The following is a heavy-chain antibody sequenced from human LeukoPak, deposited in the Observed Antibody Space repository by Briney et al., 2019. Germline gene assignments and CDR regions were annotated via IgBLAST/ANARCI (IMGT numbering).Heavy chain of an antibody. CDR1: GFTFSSYA. CDR2: TINNGGST. D-gene: IGHD6-19*01. V-gene: IGHV3-23*01. CDR3: AKANPIAVAPNDY. Sequence: GGSLRLSCAASGFTFSSYAMSWVRQAPGKGLEWVSTTINNGGSTRYADSVKGRFTISRDNSKNTLYLQMNSLRAEDTAVYYCAKANPIAVAPNDYWGQGTLVTVSS. J-gene: IGHJ4*02.